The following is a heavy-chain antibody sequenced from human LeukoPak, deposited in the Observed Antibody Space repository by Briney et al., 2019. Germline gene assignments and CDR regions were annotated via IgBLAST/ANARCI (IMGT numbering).Heavy chain of an antibody. Sequence: GGSLRLSGAASGFTFSSYAMSWVLQAPGKGLEWVSAISGSGGSTYYADSVKGRFTISRDNSKNTLYLQMNNLRAEDTAVYYCAKKSLAVAGPSHFDYWGQGTLVTVSS. CDR2: ISGSGGST. CDR3: AKKSLAVAGPSHFDY. V-gene: IGHV3-23*01. J-gene: IGHJ4*02. CDR1: GFTFSSYA. D-gene: IGHD6-19*01.